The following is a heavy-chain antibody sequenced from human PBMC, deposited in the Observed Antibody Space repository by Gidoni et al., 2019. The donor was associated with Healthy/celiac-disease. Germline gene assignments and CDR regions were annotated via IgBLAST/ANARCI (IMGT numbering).Heavy chain of an antibody. CDR2: IYYSGST. Sequence: QLQLQESGPGLVNPSEPLSLTCTVSGGSISSSSYYWGWIRQPPGKGLEWIGSIYYSGSTYYNPSLKSRVTISVETSKNQFSLKLSSVTAADTAVYYCARHEGDYYDSSGPRGLGMDVWGQGTTVTVSS. CDR1: GGSISSSSYY. V-gene: IGHV4-39*01. D-gene: IGHD3-22*01. J-gene: IGHJ6*02. CDR3: ARHEGDYYDSSGPRGLGMDV.